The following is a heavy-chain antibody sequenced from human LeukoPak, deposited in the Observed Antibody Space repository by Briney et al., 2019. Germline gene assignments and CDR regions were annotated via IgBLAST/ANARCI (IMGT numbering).Heavy chain of an antibody. D-gene: IGHD1-1*01. J-gene: IGHJ4*02. V-gene: IGHV3-21*01. CDR2: ISSSSSYI. Sequence: PGGSLRLSCAASGFTFSSYSMNWVRQAPGKGLEWVSSISSSSSYIYYADSVKGRFTISRDNAKNSLYLQMNSLRAEDTAVYYCARVGNWNDRGDYWGQGTLVTVSS. CDR1: GFTFSSYS. CDR3: ARVGNWNDRGDY.